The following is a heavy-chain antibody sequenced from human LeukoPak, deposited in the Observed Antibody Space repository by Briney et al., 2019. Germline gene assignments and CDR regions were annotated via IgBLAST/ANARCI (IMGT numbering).Heavy chain of an antibody. CDR3: ASLYRGAATKDVFDT. J-gene: IGHJ3*02. CDR1: GYTFTGYF. D-gene: IGHD2-15*01. V-gene: IGHV1-2*02. CDR2: INPNSGGT. Sequence: ASVKVSCKASGYTFTGYFMHWVRQAPGQGLEWMGWINPNSGGTNYTQKFQGRVTMTRDTSISTAYMELRRLRSDDTAVYYCASLYRGAATKDVFDTWGQGTMVTVSS.